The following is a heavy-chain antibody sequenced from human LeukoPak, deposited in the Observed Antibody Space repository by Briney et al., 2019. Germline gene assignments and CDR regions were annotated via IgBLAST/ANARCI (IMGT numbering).Heavy chain of an antibody. CDR2: ISGRGDST. CDR3: AKAIAAPVSYFDF. Sequence: GGSLRLSCAASRFTFSSYAMSWVRQAPGKGLEWVSTISGRGDSTYYADSVKGRFTISRDNSRNTLYLQMNTLRAEDTAVYYCAKAIAAPVSYFDFWGRGTLVTVSS. CDR1: RFTFSSYA. V-gene: IGHV3-23*01. J-gene: IGHJ2*01. D-gene: IGHD6-13*01.